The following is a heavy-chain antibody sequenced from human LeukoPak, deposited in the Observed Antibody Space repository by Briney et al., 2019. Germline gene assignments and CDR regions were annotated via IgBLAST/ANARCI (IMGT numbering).Heavy chain of an antibody. CDR3: ARIPLAYSGAYYFDY. J-gene: IGHJ4*02. V-gene: IGHV4-4*09. CDR1: RGSISGSIRSFY. CDR2: ISSSGST. Sequence: SETLSLTCTVSRGSISGSIRSFYWSWLRQPPGKGLEWIGYISSSGSTHDNPSIRSRVTISLDASKNQFFLTLSSVSAADTALYYCARIPLAYSGAYYFDYWGQGTLVTVSP. D-gene: IGHD1-26*01.